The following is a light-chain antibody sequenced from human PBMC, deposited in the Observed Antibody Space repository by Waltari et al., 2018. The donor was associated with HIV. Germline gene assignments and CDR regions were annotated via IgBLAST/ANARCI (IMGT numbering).Light chain of an antibody. Sequence: QSVLTQPTSVSEAPRQRVTISCSRTNSTIRNHAVNWYQQLPGKAPKLPIYYDNLLSSGVSDRFSGSKAGTSASLAISGLQSEDEADYYCAAWDDTLNGFVFGSGTRVTVL. J-gene: IGLJ1*01. CDR2: YDN. CDR3: AAWDDTLNGFV. CDR1: NSTIRNHA. V-gene: IGLV1-36*01.